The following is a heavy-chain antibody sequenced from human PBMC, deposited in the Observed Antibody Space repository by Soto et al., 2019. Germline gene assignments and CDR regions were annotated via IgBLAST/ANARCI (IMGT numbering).Heavy chain of an antibody. CDR1: GFTFSDYY. CDR3: ERDDYGFTPNNYCYYYMDV. J-gene: IGHJ6*03. D-gene: IGHD3-3*01. Sequence: QVQLVESGGGLVKPGGSLRLSCAASGFTFSDYYMSWIRQAPGKGLEWVSYISSSGSTIYNADSVKGRFTIPRDNAKNSLYLQMNSLRAEDTAVYYCERDDYGFTPNNYCYYYMDVWGKGTTVTVSS. CDR2: ISSSGSTI. V-gene: IGHV3-11*01.